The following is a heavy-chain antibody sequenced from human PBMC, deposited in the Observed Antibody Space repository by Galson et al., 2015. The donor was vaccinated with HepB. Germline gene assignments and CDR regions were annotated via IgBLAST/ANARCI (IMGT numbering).Heavy chain of an antibody. CDR2: IGANSGST. V-gene: IGHV3-23*01. J-gene: IGHJ4*02. D-gene: IGHD3-22*01. CDR3: ANANYYDSSGYPAY. Sequence: SLRLSCAASGFTFSSYAMSWVRQAPGTGLEWVSAIGANSGSTYYADSVKGRFTISRDNSKNTLYLQMNSLRAEDTAVYYCANANYYDSSGYPAYWGQGALVTVSS. CDR1: GFTFSSYA.